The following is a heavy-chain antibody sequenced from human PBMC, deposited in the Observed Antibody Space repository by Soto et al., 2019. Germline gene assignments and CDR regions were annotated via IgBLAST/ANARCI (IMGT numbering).Heavy chain of an antibody. V-gene: IGHV1-2*04. J-gene: IGHJ6*02. CDR2: INPNSGGT. CDR1: GYTFTGYY. Sequence: SVNVSCKASGYTFTGYYMHWVRQAPGQGLEWMGWINPNSGGTNYAQKFQGWVTMTRDTSISTAYMELSRLRSDDTAVYYCARGDYYYGSGSYYNPDYYYYGMDVWGQGTTVTVS. CDR3: ARGDYYYGSGSYYNPDYYYYGMDV. D-gene: IGHD3-10*01.